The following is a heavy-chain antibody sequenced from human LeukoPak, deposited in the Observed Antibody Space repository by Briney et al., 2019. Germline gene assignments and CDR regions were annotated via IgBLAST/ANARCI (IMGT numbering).Heavy chain of an antibody. Sequence: PSETLSLTCAVYGGSFSGYYWSWIRHPPGKGHEWIGEINHSGNTNYNPSLKSRVTISVDTPKNQFSLKLSSVTAADTAVYYCARRPHYDILTGYYGSNWFDPWGQGTLVTVSS. J-gene: IGHJ5*02. D-gene: IGHD3-9*01. CDR1: GGSFSGYY. CDR3: ARRPHYDILTGYYGSNWFDP. CDR2: INHSGNT. V-gene: IGHV4-34*01.